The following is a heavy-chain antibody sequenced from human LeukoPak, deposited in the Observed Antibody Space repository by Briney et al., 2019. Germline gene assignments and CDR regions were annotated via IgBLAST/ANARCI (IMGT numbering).Heavy chain of an antibody. CDR2: ISYDGSNK. CDR1: GFTFSSYG. CDR3: AKDGPVPPYCSGTSCYYYGMDV. D-gene: IGHD2-2*01. J-gene: IGHJ6*02. V-gene: IGHV3-30*18. Sequence: SGASLRLSCAASGFTFSSYGMHWVRQAPGKGLEWVAVISYDGSNKYYADSVKGRFTISRDNSKNTLYLQMNSLRAEDTAVYYCAKDGPVPPYCSGTSCYYYGMDVWGQGTTVTVSS.